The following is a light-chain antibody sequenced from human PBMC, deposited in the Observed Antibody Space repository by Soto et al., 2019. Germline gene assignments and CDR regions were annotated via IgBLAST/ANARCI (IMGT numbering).Light chain of an antibody. J-gene: IGLJ1*01. V-gene: IGLV1-47*01. CDR3: AAWADTARSDV. CDR1: ISNIGTNY. Sequence: QSVLTQPPSVSGTPGQRVTISCSGGISNIGTNYVHWFQQLPGTAHKVLSNRDNERPSGGPDRFSGSKSGTSASLAISGLRSENEAEYYCAAWADTARSDVFGTGTQVTVL. CDR2: RDN.